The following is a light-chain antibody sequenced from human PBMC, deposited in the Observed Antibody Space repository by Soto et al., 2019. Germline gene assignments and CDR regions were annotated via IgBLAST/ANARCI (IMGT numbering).Light chain of an antibody. CDR3: QQYNNWPPLFT. J-gene: IGKJ3*01. CDR2: GAS. V-gene: IGKV3-15*01. CDR1: QSVSSN. Sequence: EIVMTQSPATLSVSAGERATLSCRASQSVSSNLAWYQQKPGQAPRLLIYGASTRATGIPARFSGSGSGTEFTLTISSLQSEDFAFYYCQQYNNWPPLFTFGPGTKVDIK.